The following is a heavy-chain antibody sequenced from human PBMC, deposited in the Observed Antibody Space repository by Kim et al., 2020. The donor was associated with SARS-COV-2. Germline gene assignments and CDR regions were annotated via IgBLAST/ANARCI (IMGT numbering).Heavy chain of an antibody. V-gene: IGHV4-34*01. J-gene: IGHJ6*02. CDR3: VRVLWFGEDYYYYYGMDV. Sequence: KSRVTISVDTSKNQFSLKLSSVTAADTAVYYCVRVLWFGEDYYYYYGMDVWGQGTTVTVSS. D-gene: IGHD3-10*01.